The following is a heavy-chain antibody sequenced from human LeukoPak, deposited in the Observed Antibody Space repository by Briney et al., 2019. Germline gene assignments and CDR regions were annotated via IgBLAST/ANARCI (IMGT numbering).Heavy chain of an antibody. J-gene: IGHJ5*02. D-gene: IGHD6-19*01. V-gene: IGHV4-4*07. CDR2: IYTSGST. CDR3: ARDLVGVASQWFDP. CDR1: GGSISSYY. Sequence: SETLSLTCTVSGGSISSYYWSWIRQPAGKGLEWIGRIYTSGSTNYNPSLKSRVTMSVDTSKNQFSLKLSSVTAADTAVYYCARDLVGVASQWFDPWGQGTLVTVSS.